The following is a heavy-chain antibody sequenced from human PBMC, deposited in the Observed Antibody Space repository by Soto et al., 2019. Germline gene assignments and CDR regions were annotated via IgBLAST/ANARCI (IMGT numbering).Heavy chain of an antibody. CDR2: IHPNTGGT. CDR1: GYTFTAYY. J-gene: IGHJ4*02. V-gene: IGHV1-2*02. CDR3: ARDTIDY. Sequence: VKVSCKASGYTFTAYYIHWVRQAPGQGLEWMGWIHPNTGGTHYAQKFQGRFTMTRDRSIRTVYMELSTLTSDDTAVYYCARDTIDYWGQGTLVTVSS.